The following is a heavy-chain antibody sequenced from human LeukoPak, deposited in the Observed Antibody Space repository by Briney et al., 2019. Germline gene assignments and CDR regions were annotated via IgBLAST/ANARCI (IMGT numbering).Heavy chain of an antibody. J-gene: IGHJ4*02. CDR3: ARYGADYYDSSGNFDY. V-gene: IGHV1-69*04. D-gene: IGHD3-22*01. CDR2: FIPIFGIA. CDR1: GGTFSSYA. Sequence: GASVKVSCKASGGTFSSYAISWVRQAPGQGLEWMGRFIPIFGIANYAQKFQGRVTITADKSTSTAYMELSSLRSEDTAVYYCARYGADYYDSSGNFDYWGQGTLVTVSS.